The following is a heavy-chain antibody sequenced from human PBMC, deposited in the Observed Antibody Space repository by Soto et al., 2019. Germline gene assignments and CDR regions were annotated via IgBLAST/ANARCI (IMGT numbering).Heavy chain of an antibody. Sequence: PGGSLRLSCAASGFTFSTYAMNWVRQAPGKGLEWVSDVSSSGGSTYYADSVKGRFTISRDNSKNTLYLQMNSLRAEDTAVYYCAIPTPGPYENWFDPWGQGTLVTVSS. V-gene: IGHV3-23*01. CDR2: VSSSGGST. D-gene: IGHD5-12*01. CDR1: GFTFSTYA. CDR3: AIPTPGPYENWFDP. J-gene: IGHJ5*02.